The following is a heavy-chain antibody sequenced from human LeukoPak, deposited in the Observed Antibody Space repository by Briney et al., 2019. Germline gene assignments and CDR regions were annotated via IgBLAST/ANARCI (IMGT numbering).Heavy chain of an antibody. D-gene: IGHD5-12*01. CDR3: ARAFGYDWRLDY. V-gene: IGHV3-53*01. CDR1: GITVSSSY. Sequence: GGSLRLSCAASGITVSSSYLSWVRQAPGKGLEWVSLIYSGGSTYYADSVKGRFTVSRDNSKNTLYLQMGSLRAEDTAVYYCARAFGYDWRLDYWGQGTLVTVSS. J-gene: IGHJ4*02. CDR2: IYSGGST.